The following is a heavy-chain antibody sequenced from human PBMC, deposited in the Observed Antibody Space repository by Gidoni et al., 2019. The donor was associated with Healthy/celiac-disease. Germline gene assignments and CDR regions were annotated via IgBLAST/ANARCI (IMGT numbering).Heavy chain of an antibody. V-gene: IGHV4-59*01. Sequence: VQLQESGPGLVKPSETLSLTCTVSGGSISSYYWSWIRQPPGKGLEWIGYIYYSGSTNYNPSLKSRVTISVDTSKNQFSLKLSSVTAADTAVYYCARDRVVRGAIDPWGQGTLVTVSS. CDR1: GGSISSYY. CDR2: IYYSGST. D-gene: IGHD3-10*01. CDR3: ARDRVVRGAIDP. J-gene: IGHJ5*02.